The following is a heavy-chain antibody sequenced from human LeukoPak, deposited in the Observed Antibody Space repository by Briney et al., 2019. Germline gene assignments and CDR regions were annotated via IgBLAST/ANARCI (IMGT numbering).Heavy chain of an antibody. Sequence: SETLSRTCTVSGGSISSYYWSWLRQPPGKGLEWIGYIYYSGSTNYNPSLKSRVTISVDTSKNQFSLKLSSVTAADTAVYYCARVRLTMVRGAQHPRRPSEFDYWGQGTLVTVSS. CDR2: IYYSGST. CDR1: GGSISSYY. J-gene: IGHJ4*02. D-gene: IGHD3-10*01. CDR3: ARVRLTMVRGAQHPRRPSEFDY. V-gene: IGHV4-59*01.